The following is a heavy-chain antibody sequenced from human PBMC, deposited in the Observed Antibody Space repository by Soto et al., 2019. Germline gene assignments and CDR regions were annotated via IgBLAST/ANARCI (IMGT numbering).Heavy chain of an antibody. V-gene: IGHV1-46*01. CDR3: ARERRRSSSSWGYYYGMDV. Sequence: ASVKVSCKASGYTFTSYYMHWVRQAPGQGLEWMGIINPSGGSTSYAQKFQGRVTMTWDTSTSTVYMELSSLRSEDTAVYYCARERRRSSSSWGYYYGMDVWGQGTTVTVSS. J-gene: IGHJ6*02. D-gene: IGHD6-6*01. CDR1: GYTFTSYY. CDR2: INPSGGST.